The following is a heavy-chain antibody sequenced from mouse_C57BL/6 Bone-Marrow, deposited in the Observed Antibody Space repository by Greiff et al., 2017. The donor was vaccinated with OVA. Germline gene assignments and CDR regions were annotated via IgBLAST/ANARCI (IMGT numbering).Heavy chain of an antibody. J-gene: IGHJ3*01. CDR1: GFTFSSYG. CDR2: ISSGGSYT. V-gene: IGHV5-6*01. Sequence: EVKLMESGGDLVKPGGSLKLSCAASGFTFSSYGMSWVRQTPDKRLAWVATISSGGSYTYYPDSVKGRFTISRDNAKHTLYLQMRSLKSEDTAMYYCARYYYGSSWFAYWGQGTLVTVSA. D-gene: IGHD1-1*01. CDR3: ARYYYGSSWFAY.